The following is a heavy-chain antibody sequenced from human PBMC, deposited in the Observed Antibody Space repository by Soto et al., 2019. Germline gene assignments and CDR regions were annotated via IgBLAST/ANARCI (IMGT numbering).Heavy chain of an antibody. CDR1: GFTFSSYA. Sequence: EVQLLESGGGLVQPGGSLRLSCAASGFTFSSYAMSWVRQAPGKGLEWVSAISGSGGSTYYADSVKGRFTISRDNSKNTLYLQMNSLRAEDTAVYYCAKLSYYYDSEGSTQAFDYWGQGTLVTVSS. V-gene: IGHV3-23*01. CDR3: AKLSYYYDSEGSTQAFDY. J-gene: IGHJ4*02. CDR2: ISGSGGST. D-gene: IGHD3-22*01.